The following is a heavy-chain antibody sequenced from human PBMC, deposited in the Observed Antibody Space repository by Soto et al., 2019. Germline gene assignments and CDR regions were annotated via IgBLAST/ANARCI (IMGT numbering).Heavy chain of an antibody. CDR3: ARHMTTVTLNWFDP. D-gene: IGHD4-17*01. V-gene: IGHV4-59*01. CDR2: IYYSGST. J-gene: IGHJ5*02. Sequence: SETLSLTCTVSGGSISSYYWSWIRQPPRKGLEWIGYIYYSGSTNYNPSLKSRVTISVDTSKNQFSLKLSSVTAADTAVYYCARHMTTVTLNWFDPWGQGTLVTVSS. CDR1: GGSISSYY.